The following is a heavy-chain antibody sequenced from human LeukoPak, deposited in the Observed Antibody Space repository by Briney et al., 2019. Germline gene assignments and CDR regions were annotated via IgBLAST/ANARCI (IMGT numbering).Heavy chain of an antibody. CDR1: GFTFSAYG. V-gene: IGHV3-7*01. D-gene: IGHD3-22*01. Sequence: GGSLRLSCAASGFTFSAYGVTWVRQAPGKGLEWVANIKQDGSEKYYVDSVKGRFTISRDNAKNSLYLQMNSLRAEDTAVYYCARDLYYYDSSGYSVWGQGTLVTVSS. CDR3: ARDLYYYDSSGYSV. J-gene: IGHJ4*02. CDR2: IKQDGSEK.